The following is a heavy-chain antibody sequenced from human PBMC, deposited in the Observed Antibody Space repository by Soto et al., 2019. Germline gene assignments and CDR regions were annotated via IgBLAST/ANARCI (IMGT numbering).Heavy chain of an antibody. Sequence: ASVKVSCKASGYTFTSYGISWVRQAPGQGLEWMGWISAYNGNTNYAQKLQGRVTMTTDISTSTAYMELRSLRSDDTAVYYCARDRYYYGSGSYYLFDYWGQGTLVTVSS. CDR3: ARDRYYYGSGSYYLFDY. CDR2: ISAYNGNT. CDR1: GYTFTSYG. V-gene: IGHV1-18*01. J-gene: IGHJ4*02. D-gene: IGHD3-10*01.